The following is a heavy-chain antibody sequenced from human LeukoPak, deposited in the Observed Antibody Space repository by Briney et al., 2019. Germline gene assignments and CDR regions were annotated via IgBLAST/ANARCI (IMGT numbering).Heavy chain of an antibody. CDR2: IYYSGST. Sequence: SETLSLTCAVSGGSISSYYWSWIRQPPGKGLEWIGYIYYSGSTNYNPSLTSRVTISLDTSKNQFSLKLSSVTAADTAVYYCARRRGDFWSDYYAFDYWGQGTLVTISS. CDR1: GGSISSYY. D-gene: IGHD3-3*01. CDR3: ARRRGDFWSDYYAFDY. V-gene: IGHV4-59*08. J-gene: IGHJ4*02.